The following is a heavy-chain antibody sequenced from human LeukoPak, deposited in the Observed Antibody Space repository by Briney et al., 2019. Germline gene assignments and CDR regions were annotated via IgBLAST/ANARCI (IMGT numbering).Heavy chain of an antibody. CDR2: IYYSGST. D-gene: IGHD3-10*01. CDR3: ARQGRGYYGSGSYYYYMDV. Sequence: PSQTLSPTRPVSGGSISSSSYYWGWLRQPPGKGLEWIGSIYYSGSTYYHPSLKSRVTISVDTSKNQFSLKLSSVTAADTAVYYCARQGRGYYGSGSYYYYMDVWGKGTTVTISS. J-gene: IGHJ6*03. CDR1: GGSISSSSYY. V-gene: IGHV4-39*01.